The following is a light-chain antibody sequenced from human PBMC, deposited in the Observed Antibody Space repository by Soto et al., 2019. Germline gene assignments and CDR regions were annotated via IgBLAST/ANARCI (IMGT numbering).Light chain of an antibody. CDR1: SSNIGSKT. J-gene: IGLJ1*01. Sequence: QSVLTQPPSASGTPGQRVTISCSGSSSNIGSKTVNWYQQLPGTVPKLLIYNSYQRPSGVSHRFSGSKSGNTASLTICGLQAEDEADYDCSSYASSSTYVFGTGTKVTV. CDR3: SSYASSSTYV. V-gene: IGLV1-44*01. CDR2: NSY.